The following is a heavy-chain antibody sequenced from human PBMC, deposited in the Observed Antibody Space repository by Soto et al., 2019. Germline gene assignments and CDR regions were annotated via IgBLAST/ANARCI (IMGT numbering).Heavy chain of an antibody. D-gene: IGHD2-15*01. CDR3: ARESLVVPGTFDY. J-gene: IGHJ4*02. CDR1: GYTFTSYG. Sequence: ASVKVSCKASGYTFTSYGISLVRQAPGQGLEXMGXXSXXNXXXXXAXXLQGRVTMTTDTSTSTAYMELRSLRSDDTAVYYCARESLVVPGTFDYWGQGTLVTVSS. V-gene: IGHV1-18*04. CDR2: XSXXNXXX.